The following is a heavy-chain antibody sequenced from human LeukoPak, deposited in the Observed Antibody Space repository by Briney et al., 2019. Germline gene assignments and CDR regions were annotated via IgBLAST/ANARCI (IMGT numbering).Heavy chain of an antibody. CDR2: ISGSGGST. D-gene: IGHD2-8*01. CDR1: GFTFSSYA. Sequence: PGGSLRLSCAASGFTFSSYAMSWVRQAPGKGLEWVSAISGSGGSTYYADSVKGRFTISRDNSKNTLYLQMNSLRAEDTAVYYCAKGLGYRTNGVCYISDYWGQGTLVTVSS. J-gene: IGHJ4*02. CDR3: AKGLGYRTNGVCYISDY. V-gene: IGHV3-23*01.